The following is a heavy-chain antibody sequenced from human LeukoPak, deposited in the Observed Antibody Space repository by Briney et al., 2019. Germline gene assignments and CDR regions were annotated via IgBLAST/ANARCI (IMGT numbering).Heavy chain of an antibody. D-gene: IGHD2-2*01. Sequence: SETLSLTCTVPGGSISSSYWSWIRQPAGKGLEFVGRTHTSGRTDYNPSLRGRLTMSLDTSQTQFSLRLTSVTAADTAVYYCARTILPAQNAGAFDIWGPGTMVTAAS. V-gene: IGHV4-4*07. CDR2: THTSGRT. CDR3: ARTILPAQNAGAFDI. CDR1: GGSISSSY. J-gene: IGHJ3*02.